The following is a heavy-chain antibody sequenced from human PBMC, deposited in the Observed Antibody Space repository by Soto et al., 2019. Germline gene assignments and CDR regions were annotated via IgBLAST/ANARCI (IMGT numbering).Heavy chain of an antibody. CDR3: AHRVLRTVFGLVTTTAIYFDF. D-gene: IGHD3-3*01. CDR1: GFSLTTSGVG. CDR2: IYWDDDK. J-gene: IGHJ4*02. Sequence: QITLNESGPPLVKPTQTLTLTCTFSGFSLTTSGVGVGWIRQSPGKAPEWLALIYWDDDKRYSPSLKSRLTITKDPSKIQVVLTMANLDPADTATYYCAHRVLRTVFGLVTTTAIYFDFWAQGTPVAFSS. V-gene: IGHV2-5*02.